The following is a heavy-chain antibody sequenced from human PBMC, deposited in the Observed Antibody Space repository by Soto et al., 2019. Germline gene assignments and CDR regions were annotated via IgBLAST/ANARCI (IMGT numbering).Heavy chain of an antibody. V-gene: IGHV4-31*03. Sequence: SETLSLTCTVSGGSISSGGYYWSWIRQHPGKGLEWIGYIYYSGSTYYNPSLKSRVTISVDTSKNQFSLKLSSVTAADTAVYYCARDRVAARSYWFDPWGQGNLVTFSS. CDR3: ARDRVAARSYWFDP. CDR1: GGSISSGGYY. D-gene: IGHD2-15*01. CDR2: IYYSGST. J-gene: IGHJ5*02.